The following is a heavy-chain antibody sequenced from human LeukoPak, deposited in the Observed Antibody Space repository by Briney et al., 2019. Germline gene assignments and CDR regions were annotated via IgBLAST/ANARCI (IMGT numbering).Heavy chain of an antibody. D-gene: IGHD2-15*01. J-gene: IGHJ6*03. CDR2: ISSSSSYI. CDR3: ARDPCSGGSCYTNYYYYYMDV. V-gene: IGHV3-21*01. Sequence: GGSLRLSCAASGFTFNNYWMHWVRQAPGKGLEWVSSISSSSSYIYYADSVKGRFTISRDNAKNSLYLQMNSLRAEDTAVYYCARDPCSGGSCYTNYYYYYMDVWGKGTTVTVSS. CDR1: GFTFNNYW.